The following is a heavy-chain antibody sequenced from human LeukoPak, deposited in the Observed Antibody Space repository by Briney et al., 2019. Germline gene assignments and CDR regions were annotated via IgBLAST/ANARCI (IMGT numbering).Heavy chain of an antibody. J-gene: IGHJ5*02. D-gene: IGHD2-21*02. V-gene: IGHV3-21*01. CDR1: GFTFSSYS. Sequence: GGPLRLSCAASGFTFSSYSMNWVRQAPGKGLEWVSSISSSSSYIYYADSVKGRFTISRDNAKNSLYLQMNSLRAEDTAVYYCARGQYCGGDCYSGELYWFDPWGQGTLVTVSS. CDR2: ISSSSSYI. CDR3: ARGQYCGGDCYSGELYWFDP.